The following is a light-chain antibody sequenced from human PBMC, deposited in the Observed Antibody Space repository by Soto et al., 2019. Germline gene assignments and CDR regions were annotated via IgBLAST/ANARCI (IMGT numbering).Light chain of an antibody. J-gene: IGKJ1*01. V-gene: IGKV1-39*01. CDR2: AAS. CDR3: QQSYSKPWT. Sequence: DIQMTQSPSTLSASVGDRVTITCRASHSITIYLNWYQQRPGKAPKLLIYAASSLQSGVPSRFSGSRSGTVFTLTISSLRPEDFATYYCQQSYSKPWTFGQGTKVEIK. CDR1: HSITIY.